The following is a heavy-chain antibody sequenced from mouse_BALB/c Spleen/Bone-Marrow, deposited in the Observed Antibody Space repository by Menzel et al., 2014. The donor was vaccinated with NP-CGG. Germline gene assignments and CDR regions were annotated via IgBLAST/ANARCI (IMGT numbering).Heavy chain of an antibody. Sequence: VKLQESGPGLVKPSQTVSLTCTVTGISITTGNYRWSWIRQFPGNKLEWIGYIYYSGTITYNPSLTSRTTITRDTSKNQFFLEMNSLTAEDTATYYCARERDGLDYWGQGTTLTVSS. V-gene: IGHV3-5*02. CDR1: GISITTGNYR. D-gene: IGHD2-3*01. CDR2: IYYSGTI. CDR3: ARERDGLDY. J-gene: IGHJ2*01.